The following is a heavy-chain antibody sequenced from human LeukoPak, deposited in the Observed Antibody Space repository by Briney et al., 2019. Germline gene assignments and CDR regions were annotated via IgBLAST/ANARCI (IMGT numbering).Heavy chain of an antibody. CDR1: GYTFTSYG. CDR2: ISAYNGNT. CDR3: ARDIVAAGTCGY. J-gene: IGHJ4*02. D-gene: IGHD6-13*01. Sequence: ASVKVSCKASGYTFTSYGISWVRQAPRQGLEWMEWISAYNGNTNYAQKLQGRATMTTDTSTSTAYMELRSLRSDDTAVYYCARDIVAAGTCGYWGQGTLVTVSS. V-gene: IGHV1-18*01.